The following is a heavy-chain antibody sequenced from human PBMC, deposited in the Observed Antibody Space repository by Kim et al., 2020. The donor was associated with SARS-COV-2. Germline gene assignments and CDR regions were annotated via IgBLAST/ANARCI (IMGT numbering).Heavy chain of an antibody. D-gene: IGHD5-18*01. CDR1: GYTFTSYA. CDR3: ARDFGYSYGYGGVSSGEWFDP. CDR2: INTNTGYP. Sequence: ASVKVSCKASGYTFTSYAMNWVRQAPGQGLEWMGWINTNTGYPTYAQGFTGRFVFSLDTSVSTAYLQISSLKAEDTAVYYCARDFGYSYGYGGVSSGEWFDPWGQGTLVTVSS. V-gene: IGHV7-4-1*02. J-gene: IGHJ5*02.